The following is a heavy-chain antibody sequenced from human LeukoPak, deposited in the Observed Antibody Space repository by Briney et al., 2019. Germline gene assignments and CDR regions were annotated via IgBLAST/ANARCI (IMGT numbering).Heavy chain of an antibody. D-gene: IGHD5-12*01. J-gene: IGHJ4*02. CDR1: GGSLSGYY. CDR3: ARGWWLRGSFDY. Sequence: SETLSLTCAVYGGSLSGYYWSWIRQPPGKGLEWIGEINHSGSTNYNPSLKSRVTISVDTSKNQFSLKLSSVTAADTAVYYCARGWWLRGSFDYWGQGTLVTVSS. V-gene: IGHV4-34*01. CDR2: INHSGST.